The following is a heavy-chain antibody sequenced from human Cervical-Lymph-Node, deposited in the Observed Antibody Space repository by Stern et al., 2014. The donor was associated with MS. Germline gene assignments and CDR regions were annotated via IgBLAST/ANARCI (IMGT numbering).Heavy chain of an antibody. CDR1: GATFSTNG. D-gene: IGHD4-23*01. J-gene: IGHJ5*02. Sequence: QVQLVQSGAEVKKPGSSVKVSCKVSGATFSTNGISWVRQGPGQGLEWMGATVPIFDRSNYAQRFRGRVTITADESTSTSYMELTSLRSDDTGVYYCAREHHGGNFAAWGQGTLVTVSS. V-gene: IGHV1-69*01. CDR2: TVPIFDRS. CDR3: AREHHGGNFAA.